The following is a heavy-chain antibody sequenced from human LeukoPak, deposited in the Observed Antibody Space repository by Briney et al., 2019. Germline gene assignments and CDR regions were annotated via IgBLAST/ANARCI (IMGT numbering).Heavy chain of an antibody. CDR1: GYTLTELS. J-gene: IGHJ5*02. V-gene: IGHV1-24*01. CDR3: ATSSDLTIVATTSPGGPDP. D-gene: IGHD5-12*01. Sequence: ASVKVSCKVSGYTLTELSMHWVRQAPGKGLEWMGGFDPEDGETIYAQKFQGRVTMTEDTSTDTAYMELSSLRSEDTAVYYCATSSDLTIVATTSPGGPDPWGQGTLVTVSS. CDR2: FDPEDGET.